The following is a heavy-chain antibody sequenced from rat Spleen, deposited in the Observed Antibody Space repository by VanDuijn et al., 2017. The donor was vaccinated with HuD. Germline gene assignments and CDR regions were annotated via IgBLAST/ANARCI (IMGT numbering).Heavy chain of an antibody. CDR3: VREDLGINY. J-gene: IGHJ4*01. CDR2: ISWGGSST. V-gene: IGHV5-36*01. CDR1: GFTFDDYG. Sequence: EVKLVESGGGLVQPGRSLKLSCAASGFTFDDYGMAWVRQAPKNGLEWVASISWGGSSTYYPDNVKGRFTISRDNAKNALYLQMNNLRSEDTAIYYCVREDLGINYWGQGASVTVSS. D-gene: IGHD1-9*01.